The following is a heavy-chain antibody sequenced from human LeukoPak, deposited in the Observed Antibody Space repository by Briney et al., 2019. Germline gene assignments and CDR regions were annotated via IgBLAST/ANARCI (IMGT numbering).Heavy chain of an antibody. CDR1: GFSFSTYS. V-gene: IGHV4-4*02. J-gene: IGHJ4*02. CDR3: ARRASLRGWYPRNYYFDY. Sequence: GSLRLSCAASGFSFSTYSMNWVRQAPGKGLEWIGEIYHSGSTNYNPSLKSRVTISVDKSKNQFSLKLSSVTAADTAVYYCARRASLRGWYPRNYYFDYWGQGTLVTVSS. D-gene: IGHD6-19*01. CDR2: IYHSGST.